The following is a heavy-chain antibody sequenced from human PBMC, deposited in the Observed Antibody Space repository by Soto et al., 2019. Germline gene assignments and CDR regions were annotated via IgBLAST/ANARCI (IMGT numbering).Heavy chain of an antibody. D-gene: IGHD5-12*01. CDR2: LYPVDSDT. V-gene: IGHV5-51*01. J-gene: IGHJ6*03. CDR3: ARRVRSRTPSVVATIFSVYYYMDV. CDR1: GYSFPSYW. Sequence: GESLKISCKGSGYSFPSYWIGCVRQMPGNGLEWMGLLYPVDSDTRYSPSFLGQVTLSADKSISTAYLQWGSLKASDTAMYYCARRVRSRTPSVVATIFSVYYYMDVWGKGTTVTVSS.